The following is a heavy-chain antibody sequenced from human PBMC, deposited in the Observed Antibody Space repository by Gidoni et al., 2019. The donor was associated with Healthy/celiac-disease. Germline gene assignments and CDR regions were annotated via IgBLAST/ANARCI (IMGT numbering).Heavy chain of an antibody. CDR3: ARARGGYCSGGSCYSGGRFDY. Sequence: QVQLVESGGGVVQPGRSLRLSCAASGLTFSSYAMHWVRQAPGKGLEWVAVISYDGSNKYYADSVKGRFTISRDNSKNTLYLQMNSLRAEDTAVYYCARARGGYCSGGSCYSGGRFDYWGQGTLVTVSS. V-gene: IGHV3-30-3*01. CDR1: GLTFSSYA. CDR2: ISYDGSNK. D-gene: IGHD2-15*01. J-gene: IGHJ4*02.